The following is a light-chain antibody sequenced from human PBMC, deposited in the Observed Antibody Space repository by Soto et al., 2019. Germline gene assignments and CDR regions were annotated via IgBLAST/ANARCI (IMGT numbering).Light chain of an antibody. V-gene: IGKV3-20*01. CDR2: GAS. J-gene: IGKJ2*01. CDR1: QRVSSSY. CDR3: QRYGSSPPFT. Sequence: EIVLKQSPGTLSLSPGERATLSCRASQRVSSSYLAWYQQKTGQAPRLLLYGASSWATGIPDRFSGSASGTDFTLTISRLEPEDFAVCFFQRYGSSPPFTFGQGTKVEI.